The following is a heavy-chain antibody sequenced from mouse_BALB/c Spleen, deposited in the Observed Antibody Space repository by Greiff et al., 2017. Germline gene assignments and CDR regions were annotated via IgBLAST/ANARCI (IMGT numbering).Heavy chain of an antibody. D-gene: IGHD2-2*01. Sequence: QVQLQQPGAELVRPGASVKLSCKASGYTFTTYWINWVKQRPGQGLEWIGNIYPSDSYTNYNQKFKDKATLTVDKSSSTAYMQLSSPTSEDSAVYYCTRSGVTRDYWGQGTTLTVSS. CDR3: TRSGVTRDY. CDR2: IYPSDSYT. J-gene: IGHJ2*01. CDR1: GYTFTTYW. V-gene: IGHV1-69*02.